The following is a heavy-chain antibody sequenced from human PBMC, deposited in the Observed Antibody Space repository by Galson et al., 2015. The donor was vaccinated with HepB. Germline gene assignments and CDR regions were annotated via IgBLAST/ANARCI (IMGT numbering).Heavy chain of an antibody. Sequence: SVKVSCKASGYTFTSYDINWVRQATGQGLEWMGWMNPNSGNTGYAQKFQGRVTMTRNTSISTAYMELSSLRSEDTAVYYCARGGITIFGRPAKRKPRQYYFDYWGQGTLVTVSS. CDR2: MNPNSGNT. D-gene: IGHD3-9*01. CDR3: ARGGITIFGRPAKRKPRQYYFDY. V-gene: IGHV1-8*01. CDR1: GYTFTSYD. J-gene: IGHJ4*02.